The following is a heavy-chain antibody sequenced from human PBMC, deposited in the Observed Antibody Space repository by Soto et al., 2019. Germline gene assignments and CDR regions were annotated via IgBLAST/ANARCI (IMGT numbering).Heavy chain of an antibody. Sequence: EVQLLESGGGLVQPGGSLRLSCAASGFTFSSYAMSWVRQAPGKGLEWVSAISGSGGSTYYADSVKGRFTISRDNSKNTLYLQMNSRRAEDTAVYYCAKLGYCSGGSCVRYWYFDLWGRGTLVTVSS. CDR2: ISGSGGST. J-gene: IGHJ2*01. V-gene: IGHV3-23*01. CDR3: AKLGYCSGGSCVRYWYFDL. D-gene: IGHD2-15*01. CDR1: GFTFSSYA.